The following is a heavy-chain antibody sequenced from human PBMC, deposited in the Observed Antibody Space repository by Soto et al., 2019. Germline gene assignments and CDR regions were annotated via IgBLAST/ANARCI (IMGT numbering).Heavy chain of an antibody. CDR3: TTVPYYYGSGSYTFFDY. J-gene: IGHJ4*02. D-gene: IGHD3-10*01. CDR2: IKSKTDGGTT. V-gene: IGHV3-15*01. Sequence: GGSLRLSCAASGFTFSNAWMSWVRQAPGKGLEWVGRIKSKTDGGTTDYAAPVKGRFTISRDDSKNTLYLQMNSLKTEDTAVYYCTTVPYYYGSGSYTFFDYWGQGTLVTVSS. CDR1: GFTFSNAW.